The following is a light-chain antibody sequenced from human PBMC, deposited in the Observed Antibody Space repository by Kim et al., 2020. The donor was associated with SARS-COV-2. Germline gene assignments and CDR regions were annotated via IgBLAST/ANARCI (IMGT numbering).Light chain of an antibody. CDR3: GTWDSSLSAYV. CDR2: DNG. V-gene: IGLV1-51*01. Sequence: GQKVTISCSGSSSNIGNNYVSWYQQFPGTAPKLLIYDNGKRPSGIPDRFSGSKSGTSATLGITGLQTGDEADYYCGTWDSSLSAYVFGTGTKVTVL. J-gene: IGLJ1*01. CDR1: SSNIGNNY.